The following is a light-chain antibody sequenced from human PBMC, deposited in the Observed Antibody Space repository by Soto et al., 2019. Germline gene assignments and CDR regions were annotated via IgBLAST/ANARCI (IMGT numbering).Light chain of an antibody. CDR1: QSLVGSNEYNY. V-gene: IGKV2-28*01. CDR2: LGS. J-gene: IGKJ2*01. CDR3: QQYHRIPET. Sequence: DIVVTQSPLSLAVTPGEPASISCRSSQSLVGSNEYNYLDWYLQKPGQSPQLLIYLGSNRASGVADRFSGSGSETDFTRTISSLQAEEVAVYYWQQYHRIPETFGQGTRLEIK.